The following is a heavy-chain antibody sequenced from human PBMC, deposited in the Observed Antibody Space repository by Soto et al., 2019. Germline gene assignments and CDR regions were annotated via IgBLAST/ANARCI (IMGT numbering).Heavy chain of an antibody. CDR2: IDPSDSYT. CDR3: AKDYRRDRYNFGGLPDY. CDR1: GYSFTSYW. D-gene: IGHD3-16*01. J-gene: IGHJ4*02. Sequence: PGESLKISCKGSGYSFTSYWISWVRQMPGKGLEWMGRIDPSDSYTNYSPSFQGHVTISADKSISTAYLQWSSLRAEDTAVYYCAKDYRRDRYNFGGLPDYWGQGTLVTVSS. V-gene: IGHV5-10-1*01.